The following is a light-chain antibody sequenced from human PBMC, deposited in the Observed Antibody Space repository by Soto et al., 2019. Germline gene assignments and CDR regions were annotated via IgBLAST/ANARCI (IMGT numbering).Light chain of an antibody. CDR1: QSISRW. J-gene: IGKJ1*01. CDR2: DAS. CDR3: QQYDTSPRT. Sequence: DIQMTQSPSTLSASIGDRVTISCRASQSISRWVAWYQQKPGKAPKVLIWDASSLQRGVPSRFSGSGSGTEFTLTISSLQPDDFATYYCQQYDTSPRTFGQGTKVE. V-gene: IGKV1-5*01.